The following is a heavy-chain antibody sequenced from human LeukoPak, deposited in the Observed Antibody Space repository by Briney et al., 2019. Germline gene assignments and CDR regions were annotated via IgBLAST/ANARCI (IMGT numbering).Heavy chain of an antibody. CDR2: IYSGGST. Sequence: GGSLRLSCAASGFTFSSNYMSWVRQAPGKGLEWVSVIYSGGSTYYSDSVKGRFTISRDNSKNTLYLQMNSLRAEDTAVYYCARYYYDSSGYPPYMDVWGKGTTVTVSS. CDR3: ARYYYDSSGYPPYMDV. D-gene: IGHD3-22*01. CDR1: GFTFSSNY. V-gene: IGHV3-66*02. J-gene: IGHJ6*03.